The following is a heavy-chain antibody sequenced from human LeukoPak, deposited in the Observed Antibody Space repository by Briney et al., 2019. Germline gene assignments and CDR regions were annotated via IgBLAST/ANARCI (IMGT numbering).Heavy chain of an antibody. J-gene: IGHJ4*02. CDR1: GGSCSSYA. CDR2: IIPIFGTA. D-gene: IGHD6-19*01. CDR3: ARGYSSGWTKGDY. Sequence: GASVKVSCKASGGSCSSYAISWVRQATGQWLEWMGEIIPIFGTANYAQKFQGRVTITADESTSTAYMELSSLRSEDTAVYYCARGYSSGWTKGDYWGQGTLVTVSS. V-gene: IGHV1-69*13.